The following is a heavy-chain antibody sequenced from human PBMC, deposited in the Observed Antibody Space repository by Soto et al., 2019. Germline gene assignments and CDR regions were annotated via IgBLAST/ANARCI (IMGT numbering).Heavy chain of an antibody. D-gene: IGHD3-3*01. CDR2: IKQDGSEK. CDR1: GFTFSSYW. V-gene: IGHV3-7*05. CDR3: ARAGYYDFWSGYNWFDP. J-gene: IGHJ5*02. Sequence: EVQLVESGGGLVQPGGSLRLSCAASGFTFSSYWMSWVRQAPGKGLEWVANIKQDGSEKYYVDSVKGRFTISRDNAKYSLYLQMNSLRAEDTAVYYCARAGYYDFWSGYNWFDPWGQGTLVTVSS.